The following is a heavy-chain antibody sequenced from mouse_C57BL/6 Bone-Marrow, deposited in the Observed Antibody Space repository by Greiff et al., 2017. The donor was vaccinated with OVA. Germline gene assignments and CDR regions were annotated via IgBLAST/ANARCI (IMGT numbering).Heavy chain of an antibody. V-gene: IGHV5-9-1*02. Sequence: DVQLVESGEGLVKPGGSLKLSCAASGFTFSSYAMSWVRQTPEKRLEWVAYISSGGDYIYYADTVKGRFTISRDNARNTLYLQMSSLKSEDTAMYYCKRAPRWLRHDFYAMDYWGQGTSVTVSS. CDR2: ISSGGDYI. J-gene: IGHJ4*01. D-gene: IGHD2-2*01. CDR1: GFTFSSYA. CDR3: KRAPRWLRHDFYAMDY.